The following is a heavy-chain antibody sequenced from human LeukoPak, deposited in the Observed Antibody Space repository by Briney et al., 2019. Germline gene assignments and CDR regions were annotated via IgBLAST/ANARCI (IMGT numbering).Heavy chain of an antibody. Sequence: GRSLRLPCAASGFTFSSYGMHWVRQAPGKGLEWVAFIRYDGSNKYYADSVKGRFTISRDNSKNTLYLQMNSLRAEDTAVYYCAKDYYDSSGYYTNNWFDPWGQGTLVTVSS. J-gene: IGHJ5*02. D-gene: IGHD3-22*01. V-gene: IGHV3-30*02. CDR1: GFTFSSYG. CDR3: AKDYYDSSGYYTNNWFDP. CDR2: IRYDGSNK.